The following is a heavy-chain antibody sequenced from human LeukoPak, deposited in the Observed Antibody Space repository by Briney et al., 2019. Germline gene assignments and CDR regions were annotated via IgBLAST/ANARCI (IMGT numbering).Heavy chain of an antibody. Sequence: GGSLRLSCAASGFTFSSYSMNWVRQAPGKGLEWVGRIKSKADGGTTDYAAPVKGRFTISRDDSKNTLYLQMNSLKTEDTAVYYCSTTYYYDSSEGYWGQGTLVTVSS. D-gene: IGHD3-22*01. V-gene: IGHV3-15*07. CDR2: IKSKADGGTT. CDR1: GFTFSSYS. CDR3: STTYYYDSSEGY. J-gene: IGHJ4*02.